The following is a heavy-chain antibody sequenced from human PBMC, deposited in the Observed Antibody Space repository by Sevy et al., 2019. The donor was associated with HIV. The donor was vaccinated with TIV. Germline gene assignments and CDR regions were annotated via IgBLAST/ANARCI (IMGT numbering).Heavy chain of an antibody. CDR1: GYTFIAHY. Sequence: ASVKVSCTSSGYTFIAHYLHWVRQAPGQGLEWMGWISPDSGDTKYTEKFQGRVTMTMDTSISTAYMELITLRSDDTAVYFCARVQRGGVPDYWGQGTLVTVSS. J-gene: IGHJ4*02. CDR3: ARVQRGGVPDY. D-gene: IGHD3-10*01. CDR2: ISPDSGDT. V-gene: IGHV1-2*02.